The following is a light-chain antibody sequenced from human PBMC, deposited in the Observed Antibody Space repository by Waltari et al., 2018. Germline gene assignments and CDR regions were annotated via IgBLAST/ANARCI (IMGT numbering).Light chain of an antibody. CDR3: SSQSTKNGVI. Sequence: QSALTQPASVSGSPGQSITISCAASSGDAGGKDSVSCYETHPGQAPMVIIYAVNKRPSGVSDRFSGSKSGNTASLTISGLQAEDEATFYCSSQSTKNGVIFGGGTKVTVL. J-gene: IGLJ2*01. V-gene: IGLV2-14*03. CDR1: SGDAGGKDS. CDR2: AVN.